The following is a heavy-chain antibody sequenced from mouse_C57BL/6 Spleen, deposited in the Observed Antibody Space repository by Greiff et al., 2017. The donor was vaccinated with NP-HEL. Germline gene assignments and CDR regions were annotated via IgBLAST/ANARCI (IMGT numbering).Heavy chain of an antibody. CDR3: ARPNWDWYFDV. V-gene: IGHV5-16*01. J-gene: IGHJ1*03. CDR1: GFTFSDYY. Sequence: EVQLVESEGGLVQPGSSMKLSCTASGFTFSDYYMAWVRQVPEKGLEWVANINYDGSSTYYLDSLKSRFIISRDNAKNILYLQMSSLKSEDTATYYCARPNWDWYFDVWGTGTTVTVSS. CDR2: INYDGSST. D-gene: IGHD4-1*01.